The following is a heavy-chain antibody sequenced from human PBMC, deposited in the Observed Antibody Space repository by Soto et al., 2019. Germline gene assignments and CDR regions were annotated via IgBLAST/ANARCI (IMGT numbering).Heavy chain of an antibody. CDR3: ARVRYCSGGSCYSSAYFDY. D-gene: IGHD2-15*01. CDR1: GGSISSGGYY. CDR2: IYYSGST. V-gene: IGHV4-31*03. J-gene: IGHJ4*02. Sequence: QVQLQESGPGLVKPSQTLSLTCTVSGGSISSGGYYWSWIRQHPGKGLEWIGYIYYSGSTYYNPSLKSRVTISVDTSKNQFSLKLSSVTAADTAVYYCARVRYCSGGSCYSSAYFDYWGQGTLVTVSS.